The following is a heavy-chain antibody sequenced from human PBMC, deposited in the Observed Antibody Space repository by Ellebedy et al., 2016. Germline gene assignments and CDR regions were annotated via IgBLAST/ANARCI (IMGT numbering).Heavy chain of an antibody. D-gene: IGHD3-3*02. CDR1: SYTFTSYG. J-gene: IGHJ4*02. V-gene: IGHV1-18*01. Sequence: ASVKVSXKASSYTFTSYGISWVRQAPGQGLEWMGWISGYNGNSNVAQKFQDRVTLTTDTNTTTAFMEVRSLRSDDTAVYYCARTVAFLPGYTRGGAFDYWGQGTLVTVSS. CDR2: ISGYNGNS. CDR3: ARTVAFLPGYTRGGAFDY.